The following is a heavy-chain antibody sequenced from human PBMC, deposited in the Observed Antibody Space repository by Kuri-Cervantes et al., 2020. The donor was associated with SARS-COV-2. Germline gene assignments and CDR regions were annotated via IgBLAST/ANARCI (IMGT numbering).Heavy chain of an antibody. CDR3: ARDRGYGSGSYSDY. Sequence: GESLKISCAASGFNFNIYSMNWVRQASGKGLEWVSSISSSSSYIYYADSVKGRFTISRDNAKNSLYLQMNSLRAEDTAVYYCARDRGYGSGSYSDYWGQGTLVTVSS. V-gene: IGHV3-21*04. CDR1: GFNFNIYS. CDR2: ISSSSSYI. J-gene: IGHJ4*02. D-gene: IGHD3-10*01.